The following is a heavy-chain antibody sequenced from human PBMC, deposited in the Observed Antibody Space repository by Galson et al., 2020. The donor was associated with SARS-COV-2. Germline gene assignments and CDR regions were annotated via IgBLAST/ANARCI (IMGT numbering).Heavy chain of an antibody. CDR1: GYTFTGYY. CDR2: INPNSGGT. Sequence: ASVKVSCKASGYTFTGYYMHWVRQAPGQGLEWMGWINPNSGGTNYAQKFQGRVTMTRDTSISTAYMELSRLRSDDTAVYYCASVNPFWAHSGSYPAGDDLDAFDIWGQGTMVTVSS. J-gene: IGHJ3*02. D-gene: IGHD1-26*01. V-gene: IGHV1-2*02. CDR3: ASVNPFWAHSGSYPAGDDLDAFDI.